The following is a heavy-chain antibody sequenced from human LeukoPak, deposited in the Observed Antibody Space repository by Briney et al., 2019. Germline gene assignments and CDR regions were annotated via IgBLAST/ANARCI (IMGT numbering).Heavy chain of an antibody. J-gene: IGHJ5*02. CDR2: INHSGST. CDR3: ARRGLRFLESVKYSWFDP. D-gene: IGHD3-3*01. CDR1: GGSFSGYY. Sequence: SEALSLTCAVYGGSFSGYYWTWIRQPPGKGLEWIGEINHSGSTNYNPSLKSRVTISVDTSKSQFSLKLSSVTAADTAIYFCARRGLRFLESVKYSWFDPWGQGTLVTVSS. V-gene: IGHV4-34*01.